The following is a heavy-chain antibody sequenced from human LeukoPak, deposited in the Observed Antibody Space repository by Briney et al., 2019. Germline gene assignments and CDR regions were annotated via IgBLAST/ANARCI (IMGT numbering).Heavy chain of an antibody. CDR3: ARSNTAMVSEAFDI. CDR2: ISYDGSNK. V-gene: IGHV3-30-3*01. Sequence: RPGGSLRLSCAASGFTFSSYAMHWVRQAPGKGLEWVAVISYDGSNKYYADSVKGRFTISRHNSKNTLYLQMNRLRAEDTAVYYCARSNTAMVSEAFDIWGQGTMVTVSS. D-gene: IGHD5-18*01. CDR1: GFTFSSYA. J-gene: IGHJ3*02.